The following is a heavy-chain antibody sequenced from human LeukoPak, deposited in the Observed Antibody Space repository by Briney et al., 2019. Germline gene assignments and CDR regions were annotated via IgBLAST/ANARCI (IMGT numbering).Heavy chain of an antibody. CDR1: GYTFTGYY. CDR3: ARSPTYYYGSGTFDY. CDR2: INPNSGGT. V-gene: IGHV1-2*06. D-gene: IGHD3-10*01. Sequence: WASMTVSCTASGYTFTGYYMHWVRQAPGQGLEWMGRINPNSGGTNYAQKFQGRVTMTRDTSISTAYMELSRLRSDDTAVYYCARSPTYYYGSGTFDYWGQGTLVTVSS. J-gene: IGHJ4*02.